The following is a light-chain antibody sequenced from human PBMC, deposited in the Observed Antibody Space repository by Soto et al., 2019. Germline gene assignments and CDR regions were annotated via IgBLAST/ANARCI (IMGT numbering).Light chain of an antibody. J-gene: IGKJ2*01. CDR1: QSVSSSY. CDR2: GAS. CDR3: QPYGSSSYT. Sequence: EIVLTQSPGTLSLSPGERATLSCRASQSVSSSYLAWYQQKPGQAPRLLIYGASSRATGIPDRFSGRGSGTDFTLTISRLEPDDFAVYYCQPYGSSSYTFGQGTKLEIK. V-gene: IGKV3-20*01.